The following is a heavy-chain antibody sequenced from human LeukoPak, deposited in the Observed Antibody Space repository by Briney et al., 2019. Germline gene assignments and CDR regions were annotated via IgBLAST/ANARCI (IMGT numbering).Heavy chain of an antibody. J-gene: IGHJ4*02. D-gene: IGHD3-22*01. CDR2: ISGSGGTT. V-gene: IGHV3-23*01. CDR3: AKDLTYYYDSTGYYFDY. Sequence: PGGSLRLSCAASGFTFSSYAMSWVRQAPGKGLELVSGISGSGGTTYYADSVKGRFTISRDNSKNTLYLQLNSLRAEVTAIYYCAKDLTYYYDSTGYYFDYWGQGTLVTVSS. CDR1: GFTFSSYA.